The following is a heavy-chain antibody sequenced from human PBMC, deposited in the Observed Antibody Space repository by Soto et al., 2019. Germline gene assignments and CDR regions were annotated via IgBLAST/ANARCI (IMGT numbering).Heavy chain of an antibody. V-gene: IGHV1-69*06. CDR3: ARDGSGWSLEEPYFDY. J-gene: IGHJ4*02. CDR1: GGTFSSYA. D-gene: IGHD6-19*01. Sequence: GASVKVSCKASGGTFSSYAISWLRQAPGQGLEWMGGIIPIFGTANYAQKFQGRVTITADKSTSTAYMELSSLRSEDTAVYYCARDGSGWSLEEPYFDYWGQGTLVTVSS. CDR2: IIPIFGTA.